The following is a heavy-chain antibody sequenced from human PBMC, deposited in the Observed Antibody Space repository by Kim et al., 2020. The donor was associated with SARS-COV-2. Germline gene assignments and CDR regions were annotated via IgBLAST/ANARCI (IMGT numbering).Heavy chain of an antibody. CDR3: ARGVVVIGYGMDV. CDR2: ISYDGSNK. J-gene: IGHJ6*02. V-gene: IGHV3-30*04. D-gene: IGHD3-22*01. Sequence: GGSLRLSCAASGFTFSSYAMHWVRQAPGKGLEWVAVISYDGSNKYYADSVKGRFTISRDNSKNTLYLQMNSLRAEDTAVYYCARGVVVIGYGMDVWGQGT. CDR1: GFTFSSYA.